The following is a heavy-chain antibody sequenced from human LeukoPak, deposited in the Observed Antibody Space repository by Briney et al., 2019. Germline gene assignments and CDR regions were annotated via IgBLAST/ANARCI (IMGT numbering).Heavy chain of an antibody. CDR3: AGGWGGSGSHDWFDP. CDR1: GGTFSSYA. Sequence: ASVKVSCKASGGTFSSYAISWVRQAPGQGLEWMGWISTYNGITNYAQKFRGSVTMTTDKSTSTAYMELRSLTSDDTAVYHCAGGWGGSGSHDWFDPWGQGTLVTVSS. J-gene: IGHJ5*02. CDR2: ISTYNGIT. D-gene: IGHD3-10*01. V-gene: IGHV1-18*01.